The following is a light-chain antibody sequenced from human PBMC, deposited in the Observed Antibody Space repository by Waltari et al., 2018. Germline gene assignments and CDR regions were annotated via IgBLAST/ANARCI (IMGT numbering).Light chain of an antibody. CDR1: SSNIGAGYD. CDR2: GNN. CDR3: QSYDNGLRGRV. Sequence: QSVLTQPPSVSGAPGQRVTISCTGSSSNIGAGYDVTWYQQFPVTAPKLLIYGNNDRPSGVPDRFSGSKSDTSASLAISGLQADDEAEYHCQSYDNGLRGRVFGGGTKVTVL. J-gene: IGLJ3*02. V-gene: IGLV1-40*01.